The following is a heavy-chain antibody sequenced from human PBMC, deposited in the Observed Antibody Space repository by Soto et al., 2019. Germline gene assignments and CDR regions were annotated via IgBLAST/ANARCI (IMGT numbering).Heavy chain of an antibody. CDR3: ARGEWELKW. J-gene: IGHJ4*02. CDR1: GYTFTGYY. V-gene: IGHV1-8*02. D-gene: IGHD1-26*01. Sequence: GASVKVSCKASGYTFTGYYMHWVRQATGQGPEWMGWMNPNSGNTGYAQKFQGRVTMTRNTSISTAYMELSSLTSEDTAVYYCARGEWELKWWGQGTLVTVSS. CDR2: MNPNSGNT.